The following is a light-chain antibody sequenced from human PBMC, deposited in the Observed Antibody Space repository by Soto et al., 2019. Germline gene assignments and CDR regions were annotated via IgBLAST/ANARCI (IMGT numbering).Light chain of an antibody. CDR1: QNIRTY. Sequence: DIQMTQSPSSLSASVGDRVTVTCRASQNIRTYLNWYQQKPGKAPKLLIYEASSLQSGVPSRFCGSGSGTDFTLTISSLQPEDFATYSCQQSDTLPWTFGLGTKVEI. V-gene: IGKV1-39*01. CDR2: EAS. J-gene: IGKJ1*01. CDR3: QQSDTLPWT.